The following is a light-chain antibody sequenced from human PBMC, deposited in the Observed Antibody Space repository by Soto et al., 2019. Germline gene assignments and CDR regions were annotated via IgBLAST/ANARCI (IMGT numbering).Light chain of an antibody. J-gene: IGKJ1*01. Sequence: ETVMTQSPVTLSVSPGDTATLSCRASQRVSSHLAWYQQKPGQAPRLLIYAASTRATGIPVRFSGSGSETEFTLTIRSLQPEDSALYYCHQYNNWPWTFGQGTKVDIK. V-gene: IGKV3-15*01. CDR2: AAS. CDR1: QRVSSH. CDR3: HQYNNWPWT.